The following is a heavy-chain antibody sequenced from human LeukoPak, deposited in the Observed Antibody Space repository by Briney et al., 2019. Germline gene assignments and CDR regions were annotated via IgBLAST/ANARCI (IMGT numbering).Heavy chain of an antibody. CDR2: IDWDDDK. CDR1: GFSLSTSGMR. Sequence: ESGPALVKPTQTLTLICTFSGFSLSTSGMRVSWIRQPPGKALEWLARIDWDDDKFYSTSLKTRLTISKDTSKNQVVLTMTNMDPVDTATYYCARSSGYDLNFDYWGQGTLVTVSS. CDR3: ARSSGYDLNFDY. V-gene: IGHV2-70*04. D-gene: IGHD5-12*01. J-gene: IGHJ4*02.